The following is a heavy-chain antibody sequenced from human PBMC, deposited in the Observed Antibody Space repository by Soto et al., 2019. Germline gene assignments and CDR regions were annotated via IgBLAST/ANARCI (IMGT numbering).Heavy chain of an antibody. CDR2: IIPIFGTA. CDR1: GGTSSSYA. V-gene: IGHV1-69*13. Sequence: SVKVSCKASGGTSSSYAISWVRQAPGQGLEWMGGIIPIFGTANYAQKFQGRVTITADESTSTAYMELSSLRSEDTAVYYCARGPLVPMSEDILTGYQPYYYYYGMDVWGQGTTVTVSS. CDR3: ARGPLVPMSEDILTGYQPYYYYYGMDV. J-gene: IGHJ6*02. D-gene: IGHD3-9*01.